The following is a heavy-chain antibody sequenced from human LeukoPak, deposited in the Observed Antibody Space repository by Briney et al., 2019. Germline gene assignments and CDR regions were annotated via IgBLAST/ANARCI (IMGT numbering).Heavy chain of an antibody. V-gene: IGHV4-30-2*01. J-gene: IGHJ4*02. D-gene: IGHD3-22*01. Sequence: SQTLSLTCAVSGGSISSGGYSWSWIRQPPGKGLEWIGYIYHSGSTYYNPSLKSRVTISVDRSKNQFSLKLSSVTAADTAVYYCARGGQTYYYDSSGFDYFDYWGQGTLVTVSS. CDR3: ARGGQTYYYDSSGFDYFDY. CDR2: IYHSGST. CDR1: GGSISSGGYS.